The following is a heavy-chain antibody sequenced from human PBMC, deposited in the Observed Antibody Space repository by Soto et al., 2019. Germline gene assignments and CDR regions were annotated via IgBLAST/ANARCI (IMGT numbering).Heavy chain of an antibody. CDR3: ARAVAVPADFDY. CDR1: GYTFTGYA. J-gene: IGHJ4*02. D-gene: IGHD6-19*01. V-gene: IGHV1-3*05. CDR2: INAGNGNT. Sequence: QVQLVQSGAEEKKPGASVKVSCKASGYTFTGYAMHWVRQAPGQRLEWMGWINAGNGNTKYSQTFQGRVTITRDTSASTAYMELRCLRSEDTAVYYCARAVAVPADFDYWGQGTLVTVSS.